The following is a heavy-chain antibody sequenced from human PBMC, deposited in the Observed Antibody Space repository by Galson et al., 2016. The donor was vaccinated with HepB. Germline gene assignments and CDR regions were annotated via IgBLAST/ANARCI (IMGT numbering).Heavy chain of an antibody. V-gene: IGHV5-51*01. CDR2: IYPGDSDT. CDR3: ARQRVNYWAY. CDR1: GYSFLSYW. J-gene: IGHJ4*02. Sequence: QSGAEVKRPGESLKISCKGSGYSFLSYWIGWVRQMPGKGLEWMGVIYPGDSDTRYSPSFQGQVTMSVDKSISTAYLQWSSLKASDTSIYYCARQRVNYWAYWGQGTLVTVSS. D-gene: IGHD3-22*01.